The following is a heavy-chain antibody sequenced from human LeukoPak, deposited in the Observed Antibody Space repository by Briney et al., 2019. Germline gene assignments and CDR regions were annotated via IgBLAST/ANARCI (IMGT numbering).Heavy chain of an antibody. D-gene: IGHD2-21*02. CDR1: GYTFTGYY. Sequence: ASVKVSCTASGYTFTGYYMHWVRQAPGQGLEWMGWINPNSGGTNYAQKFQGRVTMTRDTSISTAYMELSRLRSDDTAVYYCARGKHIVVVTAEDYWGQGTLVTVSS. CDR2: INPNSGGT. J-gene: IGHJ4*02. V-gene: IGHV1-2*02. CDR3: ARGKHIVVVTAEDY.